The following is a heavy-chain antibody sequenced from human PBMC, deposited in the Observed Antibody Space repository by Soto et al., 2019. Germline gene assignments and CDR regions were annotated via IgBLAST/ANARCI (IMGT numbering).Heavy chain of an antibody. Sequence: EVHLVESGGGLVQPGGSLRLSCSASGFTFSTYDVHWVRQAPGKGLDFVAGISPNGLGTYYADSVKGRSTISRDNSKNTLYLQMGSLRPDDTAVYYCVRLTDSWGQGTLVTVSS. J-gene: IGHJ4*02. D-gene: IGHD2-21*01. CDR1: GFTFSTYD. CDR3: VRLTDS. V-gene: IGHV3-64D*06. CDR2: ISPNGLGT.